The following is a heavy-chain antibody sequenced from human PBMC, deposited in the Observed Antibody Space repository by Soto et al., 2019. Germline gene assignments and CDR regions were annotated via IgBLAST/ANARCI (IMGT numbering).Heavy chain of an antibody. CDR2: IYHSGST. Sequence: SETLSLTCAVSGTSISSTFWWTWVRQPPGKGLEWIGEIYHSGSTKYNPSLKSRVTISVDTSKNQFSLKLSSVTAADTAVYYCARRYGWAFDIWGQGTMVT. J-gene: IGHJ3*02. CDR1: GTSISSTFW. D-gene: IGHD3-16*01. CDR3: ARRYGWAFDI. V-gene: IGHV4-4*02.